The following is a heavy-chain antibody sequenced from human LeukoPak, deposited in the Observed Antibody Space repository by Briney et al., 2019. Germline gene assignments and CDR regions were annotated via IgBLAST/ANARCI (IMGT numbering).Heavy chain of an antibody. CDR3: ARDYVWGSSGSDY. J-gene: IGHJ4*02. CDR2: IKPDGSEI. CDR1: GFTFSNSW. Sequence: GGSLRLSCAASGFTFSNSWMTWFRQTPGKGLEWVGNIKPDGSEIYYVDSVKGRFTISRDNAKNSLFLQMSSLRVEDTAIYYCARDYVWGSSGSDYWGQGTLVTVSS. D-gene: IGHD7-27*01. V-gene: IGHV3-7*01.